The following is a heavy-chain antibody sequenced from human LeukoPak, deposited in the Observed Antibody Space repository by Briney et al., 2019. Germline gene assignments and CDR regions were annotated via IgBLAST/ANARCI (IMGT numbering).Heavy chain of an antibody. CDR2: IYYSGST. CDR3: ARHEGGYSYGTRYYYGMDV. D-gene: IGHD5-18*01. V-gene: IGHV4-59*08. CDR1: GGSISSYY. J-gene: IGHJ6*02. Sequence: SETLSLTCTVSGGSISSYYWSWIRQPPGKGLEWIGYIYYSGSTNYNPSLKSRVTISVDTSKNQFSLKLSSVTAADTAVYYCARHEGGYSYGTRYYYGMDVWAKGPRSPSP.